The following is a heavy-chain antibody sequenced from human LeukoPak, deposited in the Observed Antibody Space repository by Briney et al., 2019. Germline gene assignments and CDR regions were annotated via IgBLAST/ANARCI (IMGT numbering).Heavy chain of an antibody. J-gene: IGHJ4*02. CDR3: ARDCTNGVCYSDY. D-gene: IGHD2-8*01. V-gene: IGHV1-69*13. CDR2: IIPIFGTA. Sequence: GASVTVSCTASGGTFSIYAISWVRQAPGQGLEWMGGIIPIFGTANYAQKFQGRVTITADESTSTAYMELSSLRSEDTAVYYCARDCTNGVCYSDYWGQGTLVTVSS. CDR1: GGTFSIYA.